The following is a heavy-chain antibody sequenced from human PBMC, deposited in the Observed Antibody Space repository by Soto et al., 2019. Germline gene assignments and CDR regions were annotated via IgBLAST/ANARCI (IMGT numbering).Heavy chain of an antibody. Sequence: EVQLVESGGGLVEPGGSLRLSCTASGFTFSNAWMTWVRQAPGKGLEWVGRLKSKTDGGTTDYAAPVKGRFTISRDDSKNTMYLQMNSLKTEDTAVYYCTIPRGPMIRPWGQGTLVTVSS. V-gene: IGHV3-15*01. CDR2: LKSKTDGGTT. D-gene: IGHD3-22*01. J-gene: IGHJ5*02. CDR3: TIPRGPMIRP. CDR1: GFTFSNAW.